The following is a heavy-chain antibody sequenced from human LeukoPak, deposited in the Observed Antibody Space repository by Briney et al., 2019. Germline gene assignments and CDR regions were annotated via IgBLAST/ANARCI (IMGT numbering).Heavy chain of an antibody. J-gene: IGHJ4*02. D-gene: IGHD2-21*02. Sequence: GGSLRLSCAASGFTFSSYAMSWVRQAPGKGLEWVSAISGSGGSTYYADSVKGRFTISRDNSKNTLYLQMNSLRAEDTAVYYCAKSRVGDPSFIRNFDYWGQGTLVTVSS. CDR2: ISGSGGST. CDR3: AKSRVGDPSFIRNFDY. CDR1: GFTFSSYA. V-gene: IGHV3-23*01.